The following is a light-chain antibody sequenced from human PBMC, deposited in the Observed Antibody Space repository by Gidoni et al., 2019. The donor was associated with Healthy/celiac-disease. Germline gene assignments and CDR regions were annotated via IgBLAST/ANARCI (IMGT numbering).Light chain of an antibody. CDR2: GAS. CDR1: QSVSSSY. CDR3: QQYGSSPPT. Sequence: ELVLPQSQGTLSLSPGERATLSCRASQSVSSSYLAWYQQKPGQAPRLLIYGASSRATGIPDRFSGSGSGTDFTLTISRLVPEDFAVYYCQQYGSSPPTFGQGTRLEIK. V-gene: IGKV3-20*01. J-gene: IGKJ5*01.